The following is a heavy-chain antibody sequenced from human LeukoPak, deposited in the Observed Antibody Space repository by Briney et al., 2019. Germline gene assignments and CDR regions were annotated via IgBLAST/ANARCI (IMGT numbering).Heavy chain of an antibody. V-gene: IGHV4-39*01. CDR3: ASGPRPFDY. J-gene: IGHJ4*02. Sequence: SETLSLTCSVSGGSISRSSYYWGWIRQPPGKGLEWIGSIYYSGSTCYNPSLKSRVTISVDTSKNQFSLKLSSVTAADTAVYYCASGPRPFDYWGQGTLVTVSS. CDR1: GGSISRSSYY. CDR2: IYYSGST.